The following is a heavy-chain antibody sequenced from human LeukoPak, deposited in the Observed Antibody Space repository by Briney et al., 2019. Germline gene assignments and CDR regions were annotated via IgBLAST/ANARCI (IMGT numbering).Heavy chain of an antibody. CDR3: AKKGIATSD. J-gene: IGHJ1*01. CDR1: GFTFSDYS. CDR2: ISGSGDST. V-gene: IGHV3-23*01. D-gene: IGHD6-13*01. Sequence: GGSLRLSCAASGFTFSDYSMNWVRQAPGKGLEWLSAISGSGDSTYYADSVKGRFTISRDNSKNTLFLQVNSLRAEDTAVYYCAKKGIATSDWGQGTLVTVSS.